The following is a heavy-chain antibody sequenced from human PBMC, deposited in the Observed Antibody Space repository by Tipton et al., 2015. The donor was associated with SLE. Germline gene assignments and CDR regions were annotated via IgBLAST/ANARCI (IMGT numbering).Heavy chain of an antibody. J-gene: IGHJ4*02. D-gene: IGHD3-3*01. CDR1: GYSISSGYY. CDR3: ARHDFRAVTPDS. CDR2: IYHSGST. V-gene: IGHV4-38-2*01. Sequence: TLSLTCAVSGYSISSGYYWGWIRQPPGKGLEWIGSIYHSGSTYYNPSLKSRVTISLDTSKNQFSLSLTSVTAADTAVYYCARHDFRAVTPDSWGQGTLVTVSS.